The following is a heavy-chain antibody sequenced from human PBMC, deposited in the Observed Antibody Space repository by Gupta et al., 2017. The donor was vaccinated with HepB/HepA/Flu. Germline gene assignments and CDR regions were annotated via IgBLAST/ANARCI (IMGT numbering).Heavy chain of an antibody. J-gene: IGHJ6*02. D-gene: IGHD1-26*01. V-gene: IGHV3-72*01. CDR2: IRNKAKSQTK. CDR1: GFTFSDHY. Sequence: EVQLVESGGGLVQPGGSLRLSCAASGFTFSDHYMDWVRQAPGKGLEWVARIRNKAKSQTKKYDASGIGRFTISREDSENSRYLKMNSLKTEDTAVYYCARGVGATAVTYYGMDVWGQGTTVTVSS. CDR3: ARGVGATAVTYYGMDV.